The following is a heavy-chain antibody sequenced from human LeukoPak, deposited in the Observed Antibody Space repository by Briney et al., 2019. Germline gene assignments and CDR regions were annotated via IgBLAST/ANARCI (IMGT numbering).Heavy chain of an antibody. J-gene: IGHJ4*02. CDR1: GGSFSGYY. Sequence: SETLSLTCAVYGGSFSGYYWSWIRQPPGKGLEWIGEINHSGSTNYNPSLKSRVTISVDTSKNQFSLKLSSVTAADTAVYYCARGNGDFSLHIDYWGQGTLVTVSS. CDR3: ARGNGDFSLHIDY. CDR2: INHSGST. D-gene: IGHD4-17*01. V-gene: IGHV4-34*01.